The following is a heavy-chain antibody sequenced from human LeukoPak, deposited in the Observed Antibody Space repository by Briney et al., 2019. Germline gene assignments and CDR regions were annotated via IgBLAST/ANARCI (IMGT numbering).Heavy chain of an antibody. CDR1: GGTFSSYA. Sequence: GASVKVSCKASGGTFSSYAISWVRQAPGQGLEWMGGIIPIFGTANYAQKFQGRVTITADESTSTAYMELSSLRSEDTAVYYCARGRYYDFWSGYYDAFDIWGQGTMVTVSS. D-gene: IGHD3-3*01. CDR3: ARGRYYDFWSGYYDAFDI. J-gene: IGHJ3*02. V-gene: IGHV1-69*13. CDR2: IIPIFGTA.